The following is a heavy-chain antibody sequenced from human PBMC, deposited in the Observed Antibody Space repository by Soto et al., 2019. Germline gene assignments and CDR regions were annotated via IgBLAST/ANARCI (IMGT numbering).Heavy chain of an antibody. CDR2: INGDGSGT. D-gene: IGHD3-10*01. CDR3: ARGIFGSGTANDY. V-gene: IGHV3-74*01. Sequence: EVQLVESGGGLVQPGGSLRLSCAASGFTFSGSWMHWVRQAPGKGLVWVSRINGDGSGTRYADFVKGRCTISRDDAKNTLFLQMNGLRAEDTAVYYCARGIFGSGTANDYWGQGTLVTVSS. J-gene: IGHJ4*02. CDR1: GFTFSGSW.